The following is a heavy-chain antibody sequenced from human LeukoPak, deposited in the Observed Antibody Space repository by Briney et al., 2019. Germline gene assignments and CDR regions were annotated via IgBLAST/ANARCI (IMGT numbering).Heavy chain of an antibody. J-gene: IGHJ6*02. CDR1: GFTFSSYG. D-gene: IGHD3-10*01. V-gene: IGHV3-30*03. CDR2: ISYDGSNK. Sequence: PGRSLRLSCAASGFTFSSYGMHWVRQAPGKGLEGVAVISYDGSNKYYADSVKGRFTISRDNSKNTLYLQMNSLRAEDTAVYYCARAMVRGVITYYYGMDVWGQGTTVTVSS. CDR3: ARAMVRGVITYYYGMDV.